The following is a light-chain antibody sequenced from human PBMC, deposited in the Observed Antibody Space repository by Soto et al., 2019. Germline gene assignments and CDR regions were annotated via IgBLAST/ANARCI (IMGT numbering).Light chain of an antibody. CDR3: QQYHTWPPIP. J-gene: IGKJ5*01. Sequence: EIVMTQSPDTVSVSPGEGAELSRRASQSVGSRVAWYQPTCGQPPRLLIYETSTQANGIPARFSGSGSGTDFTLSMRSLQPGDVGSYSCQQYHTWPPIPFGQGTRLEI. CDR2: ETS. CDR1: QSVGSR. V-gene: IGKV3-15*01.